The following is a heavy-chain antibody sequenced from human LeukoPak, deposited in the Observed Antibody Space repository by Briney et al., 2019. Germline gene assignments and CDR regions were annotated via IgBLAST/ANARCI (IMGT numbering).Heavy chain of an antibody. CDR3: ARWSGYSSSWWERTFDY. J-gene: IGHJ4*02. CDR2: INHSGST. CDR1: GGSFSGYY. Sequence: SETLSLTCAVYGGSFSGYYWSWIRQPPGKGLEWIGEINHSGSTNYNPSLKSRVTISVDTSKNQFSLKLSSVTAADTAVYYCARWSGYSSSWWERTFDYWGQGTLVTVSS. D-gene: IGHD6-13*01. V-gene: IGHV4-34*01.